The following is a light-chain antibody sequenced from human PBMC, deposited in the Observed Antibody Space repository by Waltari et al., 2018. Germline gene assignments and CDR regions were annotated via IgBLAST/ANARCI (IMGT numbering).Light chain of an antibody. J-gene: IGLJ1*01. CDR1: SPRYYD. CDR2: GKN. CDR3: NSRDSDGNPFV. V-gene: IGLV3-19*01. Sequence: SSELTQDPAVSVALGQTVRITCQGDSPRYYDANWYRQKPGQAPLLVMYGKNNRPSGIPDRFSGSYSGDTASLTITGAQAEDEADYYCNSRDSDGNPFVYGPATKVTVL.